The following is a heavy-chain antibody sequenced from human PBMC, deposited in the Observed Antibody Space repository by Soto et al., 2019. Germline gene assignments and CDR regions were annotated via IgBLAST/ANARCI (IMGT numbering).Heavy chain of an antibody. CDR2: IIPILGLA. J-gene: IGHJ4*02. V-gene: IGHV1-69*02. CDR1: GGTFSIYT. Sequence: QVQLVQSGAEVKKPGSSVKVSCKASGGTFSIYTISWVRQAPGQGLEWMGRIIPILGLANYAQKFQGRVTITADKSTSTAYMELSSLRSEDTAVYYCASRYDSSDYGGQGTLVTVSS. CDR3: ASRYDSSDY. D-gene: IGHD3-22*01.